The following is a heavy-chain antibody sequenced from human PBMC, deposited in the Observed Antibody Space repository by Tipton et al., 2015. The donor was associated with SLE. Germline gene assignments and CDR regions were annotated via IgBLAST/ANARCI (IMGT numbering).Heavy chain of an antibody. J-gene: IGHJ6*02. CDR1: GFTFNSYA. V-gene: IGHV3-33*06. CDR2: IWYDGSNK. CDR3: AKDSYSNYEVDYYYYGMDV. D-gene: IGHD4-11*01. Sequence: LRLSCAASGFTFNSYAMHWVRQAPGKGLEWVAVIWYDGSNKFYADSVKGRFTISRDSSKNTLYVQMNSLRAEDTAVYYCAKDSYSNYEVDYYYYGMDVWGQGTTVTVSS.